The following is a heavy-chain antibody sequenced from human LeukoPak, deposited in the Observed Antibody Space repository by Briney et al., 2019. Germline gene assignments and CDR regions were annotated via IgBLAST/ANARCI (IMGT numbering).Heavy chain of an antibody. D-gene: IGHD3-22*01. CDR2: ISYDGSNK. J-gene: IGHJ4*02. Sequence: GGSLRLSCAASGFTFSSYGMHWVREAPGKGLEWVAVISYDGSNKYYADSVKGRFTISRDNSKNTLYLQMNSLRAEDTAVYYCAKGRGSSGYLVGYWGQGTLVTVSS. CDR3: AKGRGSSGYLVGY. CDR1: GFTFSSYG. V-gene: IGHV3-30*18.